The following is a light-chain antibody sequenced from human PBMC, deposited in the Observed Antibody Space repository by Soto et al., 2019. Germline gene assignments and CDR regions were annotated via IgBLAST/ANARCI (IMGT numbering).Light chain of an antibody. CDR1: SSDVGGYKY. J-gene: IGLJ2*01. Sequence: QSALTQPRSVSGSPGQSVTISCTGTSSDVGGYKYVSWYQQHPGKVPNLIIYDVSERPSGVPDCFSGSKSGNTASLSISGLQAEDEADYYCCSYAGSYTVLFGGGTKVTVL. V-gene: IGLV2-11*01. CDR2: DVS. CDR3: CSYAGSYTVL.